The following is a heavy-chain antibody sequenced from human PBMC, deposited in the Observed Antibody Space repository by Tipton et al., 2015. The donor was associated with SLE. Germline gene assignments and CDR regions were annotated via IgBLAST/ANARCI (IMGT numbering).Heavy chain of an antibody. CDR2: IRTTGDT. D-gene: IGHD6-6*01. J-gene: IGHJ6*02. Sequence: SLRLSCTASGFKFSSFDLYWVCQRTGEGLEWVSGIRTTGDTYYPDSVKGRFTISRENAKKSVYLQMNSLRTEDSALYYCAKDLRQLMYGMDVWGQGTTVTVSS. V-gene: IGHV3-13*01. CDR3: AKDLRQLMYGMDV. CDR1: GFKFSSFD.